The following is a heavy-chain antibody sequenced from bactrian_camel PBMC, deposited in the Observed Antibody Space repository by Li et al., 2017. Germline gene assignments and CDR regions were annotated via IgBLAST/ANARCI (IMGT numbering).Heavy chain of an antibody. CDR2: VAGDGKM. Sequence: HVQLVESGGGSVRTGGSLRLSCAASGATAGRHCMGWLRQAPGKEREEVARVAGDGKMRYADSVEARFTISRDVAKNTMILQMTDLRPEDTAIYYCAADQSDGSYYDDCKHPTDFGDVGQGTQVTVS. V-gene: IGHV3S53*01. D-gene: IGHD4*01. J-gene: IGHJ4*01. CDR1: GATAGRHC.